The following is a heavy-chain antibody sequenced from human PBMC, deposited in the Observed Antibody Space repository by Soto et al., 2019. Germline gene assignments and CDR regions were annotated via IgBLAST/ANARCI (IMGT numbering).Heavy chain of an antibody. D-gene: IGHD3-16*01. V-gene: IGHV3-23*01. CDR2: ISGSGVGT. J-gene: IGHJ5*02. Sequence: GGSLRLSFAGSGFTFSSFVMIWVRQAPGKGLEWVSGISGSGVGTYYADSVRGRFTISRDNSKNTMYLQINSLRDEDAAVYYCAQMNGGDPRNWFGPWGQGTLVPGS. CDR3: AQMNGGDPRNWFGP. CDR1: GFTFSSFV.